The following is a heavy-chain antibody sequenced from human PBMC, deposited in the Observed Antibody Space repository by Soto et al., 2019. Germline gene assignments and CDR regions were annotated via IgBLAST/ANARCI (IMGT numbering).Heavy chain of an antibody. J-gene: IGHJ4*02. D-gene: IGHD5-12*01. V-gene: IGHV4-59*08. CDR2: IYFSGSA. Sequence: TSETLSLTCTVSGGSITSYYWSWIRQPPGKGLEWIGYIYFSGSANYNPSLKSRVTISVDTSKNQFSLKLSSVTAADTAVYYCARRYSGYGEYWGQGTLVTVSS. CDR3: ARRYSGYGEY. CDR1: GGSITSYY.